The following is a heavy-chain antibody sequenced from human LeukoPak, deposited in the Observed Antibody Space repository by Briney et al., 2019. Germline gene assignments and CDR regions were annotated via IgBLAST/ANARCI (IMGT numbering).Heavy chain of an antibody. CDR2: ISGSGIST. J-gene: IGHJ4*02. Sequence: GGSLRLSCAASGFTFSSYAMSWVRQAPGKGLEWVSAISGSGISTYYADSVKGRFTISRDNSKNTLYLQMNSLRAEDTAVYYCAKDRYSTSPYFFDYWAREPWSPSPQ. D-gene: IGHD6-13*01. CDR3: AKDRYSTSPYFFDY. V-gene: IGHV3-23*01. CDR1: GFTFSSYA.